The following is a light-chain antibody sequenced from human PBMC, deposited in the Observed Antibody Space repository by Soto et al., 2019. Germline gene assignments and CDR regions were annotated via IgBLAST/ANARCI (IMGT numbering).Light chain of an antibody. CDR1: QGIRTD. V-gene: IGKV1-17*01. Sequence: DIQMTQSPSSLSASVGDRVTITCRTSQGIRTDLGWYQQKPGKAPKRLIFAASRLQSWVPSRFSGSGSGTEFTLKISSLQPEDFATYYYILHNSYPWTCGEGTKVEIK. CDR3: ILHNSYPWT. J-gene: IGKJ1*01. CDR2: AAS.